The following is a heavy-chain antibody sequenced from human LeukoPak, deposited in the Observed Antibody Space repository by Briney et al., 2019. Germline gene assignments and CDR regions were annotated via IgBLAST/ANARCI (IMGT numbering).Heavy chain of an antibody. D-gene: IGHD3-22*01. CDR1: GNYW. CDR2: INSDGSWT. V-gene: IGHV3-74*01. Sequence: GGSLRLSCAASGNYWMHWVRQAPGKGLVWVSHINSDGSWTSYADSVKGRFTISKDNAKNTVYLQMNSLRAEDTAVYYCTTDGDYYDSSLNFDYWGQGTLVTVSS. CDR3: TTDGDYYDSSLNFDY. J-gene: IGHJ4*02.